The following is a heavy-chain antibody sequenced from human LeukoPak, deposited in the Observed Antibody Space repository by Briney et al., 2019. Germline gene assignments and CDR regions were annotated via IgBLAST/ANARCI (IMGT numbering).Heavy chain of an antibody. J-gene: IGHJ4*02. D-gene: IGHD3-3*01. CDR3: VTGYYEPFDN. V-gene: IGHV4-59*01. CDR1: GASLSSYY. Sequence: SETLSLTCSVSGASLSSYYWGWIRQSPGKGLEWLGYISDTGKTEYDPSLKSRGTLSLDTSKNQFSLRLTSVTAADTAVYYCVTGYYEPFDNWGQGTLVTVSS. CDR2: ISDTGKT.